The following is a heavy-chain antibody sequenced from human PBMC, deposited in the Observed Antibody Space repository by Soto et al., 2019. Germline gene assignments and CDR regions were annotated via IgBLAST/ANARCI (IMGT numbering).Heavy chain of an antibody. CDR1: GYTFTSYG. V-gene: IGHV1-18*01. J-gene: IGHJ3*02. D-gene: IGHD3-16*02. Sequence: ASVKVSCKASGYTFTSYGISWVRQAPGQGLEWMGWISAYNGNTNYAQKLQGRVTMTTDTSPSTAYMELRSLRSDDTAVYYCASSSRSDYIWGSYRDIWGQGTMVTVSS. CDR3: ASSSRSDYIWGSYRDI. CDR2: ISAYNGNT.